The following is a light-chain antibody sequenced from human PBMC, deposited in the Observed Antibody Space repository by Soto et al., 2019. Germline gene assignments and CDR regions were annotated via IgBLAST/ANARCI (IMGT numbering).Light chain of an antibody. V-gene: IGLV1-47*02. J-gene: IGLJ1*01. CDR2: NNN. CDR1: SSNIGSNY. Sequence: QSVLTQPPSASGTPGQRVTISCSGSSSNIGSNYVYWYQQLPGAAPKLLIYNNNQRPSGVPDRFSGSKSGTSASLAISGLRSEDETDYYCATWDASLSGFYVFGTGTKLTVL. CDR3: ATWDASLSGFYV.